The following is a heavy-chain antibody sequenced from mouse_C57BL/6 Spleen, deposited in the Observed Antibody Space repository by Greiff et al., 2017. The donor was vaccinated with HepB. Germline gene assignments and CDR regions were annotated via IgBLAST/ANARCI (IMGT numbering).Heavy chain of an antibody. CDR1: GYAFSSSW. CDR2: IYPGDGDT. J-gene: IGHJ4*01. Sequence: VQRVESGPELVKPGASVKISCKASGYAFSSSWMNWVKQRPGKGLEWIGRIYPGDGDTNYNGKFKGKATLTADKSSSTAYMQLSSLTSEDSAVYFCARWENYGDYYAMDYWGQGTSVTVSS. V-gene: IGHV1-82*01. D-gene: IGHD1-1*01. CDR3: ARWENYGDYYAMDY.